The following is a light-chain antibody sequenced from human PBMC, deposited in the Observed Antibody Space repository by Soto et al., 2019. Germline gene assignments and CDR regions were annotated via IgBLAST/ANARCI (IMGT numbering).Light chain of an antibody. CDR1: QSVSSY. J-gene: IGKJ1*01. Sequence: EIVLTQSPATLSLSPGEIATLSCRASQSVSSYLAWYQQKPGQAPRLLIYDASNRATGIPDRFSGSGSGTDFTLTISSLEPEDFAVYYCQQRSNWPPTFGQGTKVDIK. CDR2: DAS. CDR3: QQRSNWPPT. V-gene: IGKV3-11*01.